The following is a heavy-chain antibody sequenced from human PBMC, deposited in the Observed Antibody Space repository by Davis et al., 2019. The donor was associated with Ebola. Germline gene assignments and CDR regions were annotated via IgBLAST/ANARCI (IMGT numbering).Heavy chain of an antibody. V-gene: IGHV3-49*04. CDR3: TRAVWGYCGGDCHLHH. CDR2: IRSKAYGGTT. D-gene: IGHD2-21*02. J-gene: IGHJ5*02. Sequence: PGGSLRLSCAASGFTFSSNSMNCVRQAPGKGLEWVGFIRSKAYGGTTDYAASVIGRFTILRDDSYSIAYLQMNSLKAEDTAVYYCTRAVWGYCGGDCHLHHWGQGALVTVSS. CDR1: GFTFSSNS.